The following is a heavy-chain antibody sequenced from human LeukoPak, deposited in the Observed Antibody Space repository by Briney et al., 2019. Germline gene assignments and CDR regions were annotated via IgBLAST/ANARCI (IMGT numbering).Heavy chain of an antibody. CDR2: IYSGGST. V-gene: IGHV3-53*01. Sequence: GGSLRLSCAASGLTVSSNYMSWVRQAPGKGLEWVSVIYSGGSTYYADSVKGRFTISRDNSKNTLYLQMNSLRAEDTAMYYCARLDDSSDYFDYWGQGTLVTVSS. CDR1: GLTVSSNY. D-gene: IGHD3-22*01. CDR3: ARLDDSSDYFDY. J-gene: IGHJ4*02.